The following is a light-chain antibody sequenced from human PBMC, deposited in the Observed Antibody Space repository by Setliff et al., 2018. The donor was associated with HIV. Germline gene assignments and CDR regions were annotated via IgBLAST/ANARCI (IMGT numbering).Light chain of an antibody. Sequence: QSALTQVASVSGSLGQLITISCTGSSSDIGCHNLVSWFRVDPGKAPKLIIYNVYLLASGVSPRFSASKSGNTASLTIFGLQSEDAGDYYCCSYSRSTVPYVFGSGTNVTVL. CDR3: CSYSRSTVPYV. V-gene: IGLV2-23*02. CDR1: SSDIGCHNL. J-gene: IGLJ1*01. CDR2: NVY.